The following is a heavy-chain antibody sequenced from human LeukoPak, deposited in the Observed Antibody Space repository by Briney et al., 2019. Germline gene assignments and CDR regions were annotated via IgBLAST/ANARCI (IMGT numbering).Heavy chain of an antibody. CDR3: ARAWYNWNDGLFDI. D-gene: IGHD1-20*01. CDR1: GGSISSGDYY. Sequence: SETLSLTCTVSGGSISSGDYYWSWIRQPPGKGLEWIEYIYYSGSTYYNPSLKSRVTISVDTSKNQFSLKLSSVTAADTAVYYCARAWYNWNDGLFDIWGQGTMVTVSS. CDR2: IYYSGST. J-gene: IGHJ3*02. V-gene: IGHV4-30-4*08.